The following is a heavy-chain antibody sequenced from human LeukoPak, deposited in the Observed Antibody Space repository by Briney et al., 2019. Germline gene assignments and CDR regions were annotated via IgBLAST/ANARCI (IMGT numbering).Heavy chain of an antibody. CDR2: IYYSGST. J-gene: IGHJ4*02. Sequence: SQTLSLTCTVSGASISSGGDYWTWIRQYPGKGLEWIGYIYYSGSTYYNPSLKSRVTISVDTSKNQFSPKLSSVTAADTAVYYCARLAPRGSYYLDYWGQGTLVMVSS. D-gene: IGHD1-26*01. V-gene: IGHV4-31*03. CDR1: GASISSGGDY. CDR3: ARLAPRGSYYLDY.